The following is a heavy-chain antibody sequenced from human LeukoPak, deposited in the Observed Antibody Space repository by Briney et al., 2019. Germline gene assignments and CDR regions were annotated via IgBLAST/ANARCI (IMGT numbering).Heavy chain of an antibody. D-gene: IGHD1-1*01. CDR3: ARVTEWNDFDY. Sequence: SETLSLTCTVSGDSIKNYYWAWIRQPPGKGLEWIGYIHYTGTINYNPSLKSRVTMSIDTSKNQFSLNLNSVNAADTAVYHCARVTEWNDFDYWGQGTLVTVSS. CDR2: IHYTGTI. CDR1: GDSIKNYY. J-gene: IGHJ4*02. V-gene: IGHV4-59*01.